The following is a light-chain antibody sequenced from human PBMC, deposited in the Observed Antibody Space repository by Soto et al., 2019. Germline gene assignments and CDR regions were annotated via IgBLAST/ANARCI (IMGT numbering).Light chain of an antibody. V-gene: IGKV3-15*01. CDR3: QQYNDWPPWT. CDR2: GAS. CDR1: QSVSSS. Sequence: EIVMTQSPDTLSVCPVDRAILSCRVSQSVSSSLAWYQQKPGQAPRLLIYGASTRATGIPARFSGSGSGAEFTLTISSLQSEDSAVYYCQQYNDWPPWTFGQGTKVDIK. J-gene: IGKJ1*01.